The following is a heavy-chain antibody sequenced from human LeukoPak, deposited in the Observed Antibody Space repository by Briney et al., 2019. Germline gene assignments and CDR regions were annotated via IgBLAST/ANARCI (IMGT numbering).Heavy chain of an antibody. CDR2: ISYDGSNK. D-gene: IGHD5-24*01. J-gene: IGHJ4*02. V-gene: IGHV3-30-3*01. Sequence: GGSLRLSCAASGSTFSSYAVHWVRQAPGKGLEWVAVISYDGSNKYYADSVKGRFTISRDNSKNTLYLQMNSLRAEDTAVYYCASWLATIPNRFDYWGQGTLVTVSS. CDR1: GSTFSSYA. CDR3: ASWLATIPNRFDY.